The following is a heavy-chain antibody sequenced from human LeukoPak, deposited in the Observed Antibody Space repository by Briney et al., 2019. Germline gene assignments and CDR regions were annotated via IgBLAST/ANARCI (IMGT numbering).Heavy chain of an antibody. Sequence: GGSLRLSCAASGFTFSSYGMHWVRQAPGKGLEWVAVIWYDGSNKYYADSVKGRFTISRDKSKNTLYLQMNSLRAEDTAVYYCAKDGFDAGAHLQRCFDYWCHGTLVTVSS. J-gene: IGHJ5*01. D-gene: IGHD1-26*01. CDR1: GFTFSSYG. CDR2: IWYDGSNK. CDR3: AKDGFDAGAHLQRCFDY. V-gene: IGHV3-33*03.